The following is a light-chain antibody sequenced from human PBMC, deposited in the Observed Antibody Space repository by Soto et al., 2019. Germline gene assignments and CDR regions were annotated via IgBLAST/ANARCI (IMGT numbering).Light chain of an antibody. J-gene: IGLJ2*01. Sequence: SSELTQPPSVSVSPGQTASITCSGDKLGDKYACWYQQKPGQSPVLVIYQDSKRPSGIPERFSGSNSGNTATLTISGTQAMDEADYYCQAWDSSTAVLGGGTQLTVL. CDR3: QAWDSSTAV. CDR2: QDS. V-gene: IGLV3-1*01. CDR1: KLGDKY.